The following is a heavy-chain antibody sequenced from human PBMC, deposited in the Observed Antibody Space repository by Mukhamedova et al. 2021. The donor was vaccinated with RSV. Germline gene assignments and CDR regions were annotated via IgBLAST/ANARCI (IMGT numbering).Heavy chain of an antibody. CDR2: NK. D-gene: IGHD2-2*01. CDR3: ARDPQIVVVPAAIGEGNWFDP. V-gene: IGHV3-30-3*01. J-gene: IGHJ5*02. Sequence: NKYYADSVKGRFTISRDNSKNTLYLQMNSLRAEDTAVYYCARDPQIVVVPAAIGEGNWFDPWGQGTLVTVSS.